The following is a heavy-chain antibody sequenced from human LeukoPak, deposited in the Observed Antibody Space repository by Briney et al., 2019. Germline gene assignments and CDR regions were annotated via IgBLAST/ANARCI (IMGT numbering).Heavy chain of an antibody. J-gene: IGHJ4*02. V-gene: IGHV3-74*01. Sequence: GGSLRLSCAASGFTFSSYWMHWVRQVPGKGLVWVSRINSDGSSTSYADSVKGRFTISRDNAKNTLYVQMNSLRAEDTAVYYCAREGTGMLAVTSFDYWGQGTLVTVSS. CDR2: INSDGSST. CDR1: GFTFSSYW. D-gene: IGHD4-17*01. CDR3: AREGTGMLAVTSFDY.